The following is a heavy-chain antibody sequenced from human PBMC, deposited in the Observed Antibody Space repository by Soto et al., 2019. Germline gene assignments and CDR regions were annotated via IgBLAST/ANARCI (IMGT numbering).Heavy chain of an antibody. D-gene: IGHD6-19*01. J-gene: IGHJ4*02. CDR3: AREASGFHYFDY. CDR1: VGSISSYY. CDR2: IYYSGST. Sequence: QVQLQESGPGLVKPSETLSLTCTVSVGSISSYYWSWIRQPPGKGLEWIGYIYYSGSTNYNPSLKSRVTISVDTSKNQFSLKLSSVTAADTAVYYCAREASGFHYFDYWGQGTLVPVSS. V-gene: IGHV4-59*01.